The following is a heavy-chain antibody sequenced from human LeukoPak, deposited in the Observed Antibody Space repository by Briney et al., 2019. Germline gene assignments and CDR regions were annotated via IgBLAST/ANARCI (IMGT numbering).Heavy chain of an antibody. V-gene: IGHV1-2*02. Sequence: GASVKVSCRASGYTFTGYYMHWVRQAPGQGLEWMGWINPNRGGTNYAQKFQGRVTMTRDTSISTAYMELSRLRSDDTAVYYCARESRDLGGDNWFDPWGQGTLVTVSS. CDR1: GYTFTGYY. D-gene: IGHD1-26*01. CDR2: INPNRGGT. J-gene: IGHJ5*02. CDR3: ARESRDLGGDNWFDP.